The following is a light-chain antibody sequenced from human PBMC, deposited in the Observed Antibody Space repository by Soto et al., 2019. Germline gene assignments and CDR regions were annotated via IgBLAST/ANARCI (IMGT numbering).Light chain of an antibody. CDR2: DAS. CDR1: QSVSSY. V-gene: IGKV3-11*01. Sequence: ENVLTQALVTRSLSPGESATLSRRASQSVSSYLAWYQQKPGQAPRLLIYDASNRATGIPARFSGSGSGTDFTLTISSLEPEDFAVYYCQQRSNWQVTFGQGRLLEIK. CDR3: QQRSNWQVT. J-gene: IGKJ5*01.